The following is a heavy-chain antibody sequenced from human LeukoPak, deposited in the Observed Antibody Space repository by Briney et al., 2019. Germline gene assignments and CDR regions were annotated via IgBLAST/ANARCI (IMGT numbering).Heavy chain of an antibody. CDR1: GYRFSNYW. D-gene: IGHD3-22*01. V-gene: IGHV5-51*01. Sequence: GESQKISCKTSGYRFSNYWIGWVRQMPGKGLELIGAIYPGDSDTRYSPSFQGQVTISADKSTTTSYLRWTSLRASDTATYFCTRQGVYYSDSSAFYYWGQGTLVTVSS. J-gene: IGHJ4*02. CDR3: TRQGVYYSDSSAFYY. CDR2: IYPGDSDT.